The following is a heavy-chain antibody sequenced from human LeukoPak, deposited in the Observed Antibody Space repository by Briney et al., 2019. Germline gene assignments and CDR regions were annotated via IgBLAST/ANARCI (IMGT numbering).Heavy chain of an antibody. CDR3: AKVGHTDSGEL. CDR1: GFTFSSYG. CDR2: ISYDGSNK. Sequence: GRSLRLSCAASGFTFSSYGMHWVRQAPGKGLEWVAVISYDGSNKYYADSVKGRFTISRDNSKNTLYLQMNSPRAEDTAVYYCAKVGHTDSGELWGQGTLVTVSS. D-gene: IGHD1-26*01. V-gene: IGHV3-30*18. J-gene: IGHJ4*02.